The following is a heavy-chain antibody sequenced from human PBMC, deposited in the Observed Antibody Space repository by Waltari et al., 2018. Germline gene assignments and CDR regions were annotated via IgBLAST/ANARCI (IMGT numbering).Heavy chain of an antibody. D-gene: IGHD2-21*01. CDR2: IYTSGST. CDR3: ARDRVDSKGNWFDP. J-gene: IGHJ5*02. Sequence: QVQLQESGPGLVKPSQTLSLTCTVSGGSISSGSYYWSWIRQPAGKGLEWIGRIYTSGSTNYNPSLKSRVTISVDTSKNQFSLKLSSVTAADTAVYYCARDRVDSKGNWFDPWGQGTLVTVSS. CDR1: GGSISSGSYY. V-gene: IGHV4-61*02.